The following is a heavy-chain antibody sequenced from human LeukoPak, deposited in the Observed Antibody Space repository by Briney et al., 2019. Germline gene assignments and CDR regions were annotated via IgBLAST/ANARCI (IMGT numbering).Heavy chain of an antibody. CDR1: GGTFSSQV. CDR2: IIPIFGTA. V-gene: IGHV1-69*06. Sequence: GASVKVSCKASGGTFSSQVISWVRQAPGQGLEWMGGIIPIFGTANYAQKFQGKVTITADKSTSTVYMALSSLRSEDTAVYYCARGPDSSTYYYFYWGRGTLVTVSS. CDR3: ARGPDSSTYYYFY. D-gene: IGHD3-22*01. J-gene: IGHJ4*02.